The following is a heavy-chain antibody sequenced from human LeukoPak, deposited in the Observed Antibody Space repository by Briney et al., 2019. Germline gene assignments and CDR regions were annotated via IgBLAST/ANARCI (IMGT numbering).Heavy chain of an antibody. D-gene: IGHD2-2*01. J-gene: IGHJ6*02. CDR3: ADGSRRDYYYGMDV. CDR2: IIPIFGTA. CDR1: GYTFTSYG. V-gene: IGHV1-69*13. Sequence: SVKVSCKASGYTFTSYGISWVRQAPGQGLEWMGGIIPIFGTANYAQKLQGRVTITADESTSTAYMELSSLRSEDTAVYYCADGSRRDYYYGMDVWGQGTTVTVSS.